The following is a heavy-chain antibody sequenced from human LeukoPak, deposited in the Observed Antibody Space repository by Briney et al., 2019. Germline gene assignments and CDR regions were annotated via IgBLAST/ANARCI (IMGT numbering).Heavy chain of an antibody. V-gene: IGHV4-34*01. CDR2: INHSGST. D-gene: IGHD3-3*01. J-gene: IGHJ6*02. CDR1: GGSFSGYY. CDR3: ARVGYDFWSGYYVGSSHGMDV. Sequence: SETLPLTCAVYGGSFSGYYWSWIRQPPGKGLEWIGEINHSGSTNYNPSLKSRVTISVDTSKDQFSLKLSSVTAADTAVYYCARVGYDFWSGYYVGSSHGMDVWGQGTTVTVSS.